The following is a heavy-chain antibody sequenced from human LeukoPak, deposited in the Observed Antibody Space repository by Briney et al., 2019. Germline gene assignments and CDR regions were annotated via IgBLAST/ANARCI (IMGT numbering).Heavy chain of an antibody. Sequence: SETLSLTCTVSGGSISSYYWSWIRQPPGKGLEWIGYIYYSGSTNYNPSLKSRVTISVDTSKNQFSLKLSSVTAADTAVYYCARLAPITMISAWRGYFDYWGQGTLVTVSS. CDR1: GGSISSYY. D-gene: IGHD3-22*01. CDR3: ARLAPITMISAWRGYFDY. CDR2: IYYSGST. V-gene: IGHV4-59*08. J-gene: IGHJ4*02.